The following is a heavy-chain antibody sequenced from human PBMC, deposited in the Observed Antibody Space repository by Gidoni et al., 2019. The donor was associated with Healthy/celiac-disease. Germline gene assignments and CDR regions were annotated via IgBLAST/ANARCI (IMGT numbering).Heavy chain of an antibody. CDR3: ARVDCGGSGSYLRCYYYYGMDV. Sequence: QVQLVQSGAEVKKHGSSVKVSCKASGGTFSSYAISWVRQAPGQGLEWMGGIIPIFGTANYAQKFQGRVTITADESTSTAYMELSSLRSEDTAVYYCARVDCGGSGSYLRCYYYYGMDVWGQGTTVTVSS. J-gene: IGHJ6*02. CDR2: IIPIFGTA. D-gene: IGHD3-10*01. V-gene: IGHV1-69*01. CDR1: GGTFSSYA.